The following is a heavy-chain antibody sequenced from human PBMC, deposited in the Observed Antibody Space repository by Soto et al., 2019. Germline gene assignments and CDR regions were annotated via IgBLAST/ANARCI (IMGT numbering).Heavy chain of an antibody. CDR2: IYYSGST. V-gene: IGHV4-39*01. CDR3: ARSSIIVVVVAATPHWFDP. J-gene: IGHJ5*02. CDR1: GGSISSSSYY. D-gene: IGHD2-15*01. Sequence: PSETLSLTCSVSGGSISSSSYYWGWIRQPPGKGLEWIGSIYYSGSTYYNPSLKSRVTISVDTSKNQFSLKLSSVTAADTAVYYCARSSIIVVVVAATPHWFDPWGQGTLVTAPQ.